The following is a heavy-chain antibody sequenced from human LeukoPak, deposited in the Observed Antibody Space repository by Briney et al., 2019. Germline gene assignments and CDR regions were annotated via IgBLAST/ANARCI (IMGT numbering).Heavy chain of an antibody. CDR1: GVASSGNY. J-gene: IGHJ4*02. CDR3: VRGGTYYLPY. CDR2: INHSGST. V-gene: IGHV4-34*01. Sequence: PSETLSLTCGVYGVASSGNYWSWIRQSPGRGLEWIGEINHSGSTNYNPSLKSRVTISMDKSKNQLSLRLNSVTAADTAIYYCVRGGTYYLPYWGQGILVTVSS. D-gene: IGHD1-26*01.